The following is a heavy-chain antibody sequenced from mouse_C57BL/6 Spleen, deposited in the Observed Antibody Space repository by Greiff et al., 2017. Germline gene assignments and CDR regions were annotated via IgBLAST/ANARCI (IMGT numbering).Heavy chain of an antibody. Sequence: VQLQESGAELVRPGTSVKVSCKASGYAFTNYLIEWVKQRPGQGLEWIGVINPGSGGTNYNEKFKGKATLTADKSSSTAYMQLSSLTSEDSAVYFCARGGYGNLYAMDYWGQGTSVTVSS. J-gene: IGHJ4*01. CDR2: INPGSGGT. D-gene: IGHD2-10*02. CDR1: GYAFTNYL. V-gene: IGHV1-54*01. CDR3: ARGGYGNLYAMDY.